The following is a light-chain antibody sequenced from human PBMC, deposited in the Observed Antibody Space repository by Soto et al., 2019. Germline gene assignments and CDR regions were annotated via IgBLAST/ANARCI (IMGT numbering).Light chain of an antibody. J-gene: IGLJ1*01. V-gene: IGLV2-14*03. CDR2: DVS. CDR3: NSYTSTTTLGV. Sequence: QSALTQPASVSGSPGQSITISCTGTSSDVGGYNYVSWYQHHPGKAPKLMIYDVSHRPSGVSNRFSGSKSGNTASLTISGLQAEDEDDCDCNSYTSTTTLGVLGTGTKVTVL. CDR1: SSDVGGYNY.